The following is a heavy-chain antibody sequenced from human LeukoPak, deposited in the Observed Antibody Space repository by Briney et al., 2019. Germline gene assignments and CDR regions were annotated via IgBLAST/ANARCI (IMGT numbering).Heavy chain of an antibody. V-gene: IGHV3-23*01. D-gene: IGHD6-13*01. CDR1: GFTFSAYA. CDR3: AREAAGAGSSWFRGFDS. Sequence: TGGSLRLSCAASGFTFSAYAMSWVRQAPGKGLEGVSSIRSTGGGTYYGDSVKGRFTISRDNAKNTVYQQMDSLRAEDTAVYYCAREAAGAGSSWFRGFDSWGQGTLVTVSS. CDR2: IRSTGGGT. J-gene: IGHJ4*02.